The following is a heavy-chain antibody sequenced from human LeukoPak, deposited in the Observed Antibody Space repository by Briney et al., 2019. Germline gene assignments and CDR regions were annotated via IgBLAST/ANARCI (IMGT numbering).Heavy chain of an antibody. V-gene: IGHV3-21*01. D-gene: IGHD3-3*01. Sequence: GGSVRLSCAASGFTFSSYSMNWVRQAPGKGLEWVSSISSSSSYIYYADSVKGRFTISRDNAKNSLYLQMNSLRAEDTAVYYCARDQSRFLEWLSPTSPLDYWGQGTLVTVSS. CDR1: GFTFSSYS. CDR2: ISSSSSYI. J-gene: IGHJ4*02. CDR3: ARDQSRFLEWLSPTSPLDY.